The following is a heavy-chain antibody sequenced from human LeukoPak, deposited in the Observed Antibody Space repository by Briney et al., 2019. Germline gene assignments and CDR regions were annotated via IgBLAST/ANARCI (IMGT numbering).Heavy chain of an antibody. J-gene: IGHJ6*03. CDR1: GGSISSYY. D-gene: IGHD3-22*01. CDR2: IYYSGST. V-gene: IGHV4-59*01. Sequence: SETLSLTCTVSGGSISSYYWSWIRQPPGKGLEWIGYIYYSGSTNYNPSLKSRVTISVDTSKNQFSLKLSSVTAADTAVYYCARDTYYYDDGAYYYYMDVWGKGTTVTVSS. CDR3: ARDTYYYDDGAYYYYMDV.